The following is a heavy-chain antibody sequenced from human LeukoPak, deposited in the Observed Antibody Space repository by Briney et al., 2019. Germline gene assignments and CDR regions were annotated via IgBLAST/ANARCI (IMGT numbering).Heavy chain of an antibody. V-gene: IGHV3-7*04. J-gene: IGHJ4*02. CDR1: GFPFSSYW. CDR2: IKQDGSKK. Sequence: GGSLRLSCVASGFPFSSYWMTWVRQAPGKGLEWVANIKQDGSKKSYVDSVKGRFTISRDNAKNSLYLQMNSLRTEDTAIYYCTRVGYIDEGIDYWGQGTLVTVSS. D-gene: IGHD5-24*01. CDR3: TRVGYIDEGIDY.